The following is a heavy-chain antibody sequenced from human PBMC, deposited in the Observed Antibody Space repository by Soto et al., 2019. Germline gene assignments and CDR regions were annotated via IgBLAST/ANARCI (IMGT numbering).Heavy chain of an antibody. CDR1: GGSFSGYY. CDR3: ALHQYKGAAATGRFDP. Sequence: SETLSLTCAVDGGSFSGYYWSWIRQHPGKGLEWIGEINHSGSTNYNPSLKSRVTISVDTSKNQFSLKLSSVTAADTAVYYCALHQYKGAAATGRFDPWGHGTLVTVS. V-gene: IGHV4-34*01. CDR2: INHSGST. D-gene: IGHD2-15*01. J-gene: IGHJ5*02.